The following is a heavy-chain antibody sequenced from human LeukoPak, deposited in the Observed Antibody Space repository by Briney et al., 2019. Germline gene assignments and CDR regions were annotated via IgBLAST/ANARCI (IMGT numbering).Heavy chain of an antibody. CDR3: ARGSSGYYY. Sequence: SETLSLTCAVYGGSFSGYYWSWIRQPPGKGLEWIGEINHSGSTNYNPSLKSRVTISVDTSKNQFSLKLSSVTAADTAVYYCARGSSGYYYWGQGTLVTVSS. CDR1: GGSFSGYY. J-gene: IGHJ4*02. V-gene: IGHV4-34*01. CDR2: INHSGST. D-gene: IGHD3-22*01.